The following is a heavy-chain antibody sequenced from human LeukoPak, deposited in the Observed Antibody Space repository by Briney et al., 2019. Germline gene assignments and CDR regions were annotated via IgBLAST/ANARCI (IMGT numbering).Heavy chain of an antibody. CDR2: IWYDGSYK. V-gene: IGHV3-30*18. CDR1: GFTFSGHG. D-gene: IGHD3-10*01. J-gene: IGHJ4*02. Sequence: GRSLRLSCAASGFTFSGHGMHWVRQAPGKGLDWVALIWYDGSYKYYADSVEGRFTVSRDNSNNTLYLQMNSLRPEDTAVYYCAKDYYDSGFDYWGQGVLVTVSS. CDR3: AKDYYDSGFDY.